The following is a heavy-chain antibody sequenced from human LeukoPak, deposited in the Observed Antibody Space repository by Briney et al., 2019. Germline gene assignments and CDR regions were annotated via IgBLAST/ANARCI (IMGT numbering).Heavy chain of an antibody. J-gene: IGHJ4*02. CDR2: INPNSGGT. Sequence: GASVKVSCKASGYTFSGNYIQWVRQAPGQGVEWMGWINPNSGGTNYAQKFQGRVTMTRDTSISTAYMELSRLRSDDTAVYYCARDLRTYYYDSSGYWGAYWGQGTLVTVSS. D-gene: IGHD3-22*01. CDR1: GYTFSGNY. CDR3: ARDLRTYYYDSSGYWGAY. V-gene: IGHV1-2*02.